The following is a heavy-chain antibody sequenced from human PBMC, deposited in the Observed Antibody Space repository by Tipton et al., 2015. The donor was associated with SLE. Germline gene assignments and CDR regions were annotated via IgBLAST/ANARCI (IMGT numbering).Heavy chain of an antibody. V-gene: IGHV4-39*01. CDR2: IYYSGST. CDR3: ARRGYSYAVDY. D-gene: IGHD5-18*01. CDR1: GGSISSSSYY. J-gene: IGHJ4*02. Sequence: LSLTCTVSGGSISSSSYYWGWIRQPPGKGLEWIGSIYYSGSTYYNPSLKSRVTISVDTSKNQFSLKLSSVTAADTAVYYCARRGYSYAVDYWGQGTLVTASS.